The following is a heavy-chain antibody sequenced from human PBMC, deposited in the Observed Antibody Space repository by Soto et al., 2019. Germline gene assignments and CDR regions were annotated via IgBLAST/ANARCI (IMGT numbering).Heavy chain of an antibody. D-gene: IGHD1-26*01. CDR2: ISYDGSNK. J-gene: IGHJ4*02. CDR1: GFTFSSYA. V-gene: IGHV3-30-3*01. CDR3: ARDSKSEWELLSAPPYFDY. Sequence: GGSLRLSCAASGFTFSSYAMHWVRQAPGKGLGWVAVISYDGSNKYYADSVKGRFTISRDNSKNTLYLQMNSLRAEDTAVYYCARDSKSEWELLSAPPYFDYWGQGTLVTVSS.